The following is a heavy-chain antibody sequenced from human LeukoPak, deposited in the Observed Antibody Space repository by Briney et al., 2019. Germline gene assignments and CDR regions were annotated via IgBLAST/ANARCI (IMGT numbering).Heavy chain of an antibody. CDR1: GGSISSYY. CDR3: ARGKYYYGSGSYSA. D-gene: IGHD3-10*01. J-gene: IGHJ5*02. V-gene: IGHV4-59*12. Sequence: NPSETLSLTCTVSGGSISSYYWSWIRQPPGKGLEWIGYIYYSGSTNYNPSLKSRVTISVDTSKNQFSLKLSSVTAADTAVYYCARGKYYYGSGSYSAWGQGTLVTVSS. CDR2: IYYSGST.